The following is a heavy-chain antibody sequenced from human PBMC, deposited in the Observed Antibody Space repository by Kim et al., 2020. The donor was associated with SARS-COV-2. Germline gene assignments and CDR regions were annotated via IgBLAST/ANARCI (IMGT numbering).Heavy chain of an antibody. Sequence: GTTDYAAPVKGRFTISRDDSKNTLYRQRNSLKTEEPAVYYCTTPSWGNDYWGQGTLVTVSS. CDR2: GTT. V-gene: IGHV3-15*01. D-gene: IGHD3-16*01. CDR3: TTPSWGNDY. J-gene: IGHJ4*02.